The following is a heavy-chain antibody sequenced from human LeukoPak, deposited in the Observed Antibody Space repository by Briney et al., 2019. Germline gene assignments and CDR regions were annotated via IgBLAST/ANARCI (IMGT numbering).Heavy chain of an antibody. D-gene: IGHD6-13*01. J-gene: IGHJ3*02. Sequence: ASVKVSCKASGYTFTSYAMHWGRQAPGKGLEWMGWINAGNGNTKYSQKFQGRVTITRDTSASTAYMELSSLRSEDTAVYYCARVVAAARDRGDAFDIWGQGTMVTVSS. V-gene: IGHV1-3*01. CDR1: GYTFTSYA. CDR3: ARVVAAARDRGDAFDI. CDR2: INAGNGNT.